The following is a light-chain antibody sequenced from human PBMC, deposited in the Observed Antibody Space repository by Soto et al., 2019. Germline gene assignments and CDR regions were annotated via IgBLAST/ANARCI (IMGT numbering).Light chain of an antibody. CDR1: ENVVTN. V-gene: IGKV3D-15*01. Sequence: IVLTQSPATLSVSPGERVTLSCRASENVVTNLAWYQQRPGQPPRLLIYGSSTRATGISATFSGSGSRTEFTLTISSLQSEDSAVYYCQQYNNWGLSFGGGTRVEIK. J-gene: IGKJ4*01. CDR3: QQYNNWGLS. CDR2: GSS.